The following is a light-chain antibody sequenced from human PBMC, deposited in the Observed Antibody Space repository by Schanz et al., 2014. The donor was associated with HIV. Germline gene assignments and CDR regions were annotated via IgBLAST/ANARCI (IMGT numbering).Light chain of an antibody. V-gene: IGKV3-15*01. Sequence: ETVMTQSPATLSVSPGEGATLSCRASQDINRNLAWYHQRPGQAPKLLIYDTSTRASGVPARFSGSGSGTEFTLTISSLQSEDFAVYYCQQYNNWPPYTFGQGTKLEIK. J-gene: IGKJ2*01. CDR3: QQYNNWPPYT. CDR1: QDINRN. CDR2: DTS.